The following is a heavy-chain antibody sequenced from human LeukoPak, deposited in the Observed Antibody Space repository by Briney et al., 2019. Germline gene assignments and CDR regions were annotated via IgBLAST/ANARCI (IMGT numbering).Heavy chain of an antibody. CDR1: GYTFSSHW. D-gene: IGHD4-17*01. CDR2: IYPDDSGT. J-gene: IGHJ4*02. CDR3: AIIYADSRAFDY. Sequence: LGESLKISCKGSGYTFSSHWIAWVRQMPGKGLDWMGIIYPDDSGTRYSPSFQGQVTISADKSISTAYLQWGSLKASDTATYYCAIIYADSRAFDYWGQGTLVTVSS. V-gene: IGHV5-51*01.